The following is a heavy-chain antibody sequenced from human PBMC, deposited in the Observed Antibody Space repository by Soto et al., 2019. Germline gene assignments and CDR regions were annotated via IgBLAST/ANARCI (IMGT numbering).Heavy chain of an antibody. J-gene: IGHJ3*02. Sequence: PGESLKISCKGSGYNFANYWIGWVRQMPGKGLEWMGMIFPGDSDTKNSPSLQGQITMSVDKSDSSACLQWRSLKASDTAMYYCAAGYTTGPDAFDIWGQGTMVTVSS. CDR3: AAGYTTGPDAFDI. CDR1: GYNFANYW. V-gene: IGHV5-51*01. CDR2: IFPGDSDT. D-gene: IGHD6-13*01.